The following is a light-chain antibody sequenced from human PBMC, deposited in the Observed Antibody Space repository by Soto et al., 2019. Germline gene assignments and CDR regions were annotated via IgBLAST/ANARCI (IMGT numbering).Light chain of an antibody. CDR2: AAS. J-gene: IGKJ2*01. V-gene: IGKV1-39*01. Sequence: DIQMTQSPSSLSASVGDRVTITCRASQSVSTYLNWYQQKPGKAPKLLIYAASSLQSGVPSRFSCSGSGTDFTLTISSLQPEDFATYYCQQSYSMPYTFGQGTKVEIK. CDR1: QSVSTY. CDR3: QQSYSMPYT.